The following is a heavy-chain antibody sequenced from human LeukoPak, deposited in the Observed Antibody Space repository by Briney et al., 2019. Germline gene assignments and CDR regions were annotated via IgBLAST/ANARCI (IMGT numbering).Heavy chain of an antibody. V-gene: IGHV4-39*07. CDR3: AREIYYDSSAYDY. J-gene: IGHJ4*02. Sequence: SETLSLTCTVSGGSISRSSYYWGWIRQPPGKGLEWIGSIFYSGSTYYNPSLKSRVTISVDTSKNQFSLKLSSLTAADTAIYYCAREIYYDSSAYDYWGQGTLVTVSS. D-gene: IGHD3-22*01. CDR2: IFYSGST. CDR1: GGSISRSSYY.